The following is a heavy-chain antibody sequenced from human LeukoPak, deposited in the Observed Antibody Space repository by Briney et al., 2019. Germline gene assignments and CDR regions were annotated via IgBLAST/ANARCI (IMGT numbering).Heavy chain of an antibody. D-gene: IGHD3-9*01. CDR1: GYTFTSYG. CDR2: ISAYNGNT. V-gene: IGHV1-18*01. J-gene: IGHJ4*02. CDR3: ARLGGLRYFDSTPPDFDY. Sequence: ASVKVSCKASGYTFTSYGISWVRQAPGQGLEWMGWISAYNGNTNYAQKFQGRVTITADKSTSTAYMELSSLRSEDTAVYYCARLGGLRYFDSTPPDFDYWGQGTLVTVSS.